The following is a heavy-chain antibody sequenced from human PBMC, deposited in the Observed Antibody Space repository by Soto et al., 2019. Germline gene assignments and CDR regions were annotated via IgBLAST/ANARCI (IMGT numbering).Heavy chain of an antibody. J-gene: IGHJ4*02. CDR1: GFTFSSYG. Sequence: GGSLRLSCAASGFTFSSYGMHWVRQAPGKGLEWVAVISYDGSNKYYADSVKGRFTISRDNSKNTLYLQMNSLRAEDTAVYYCAKGSLEKLHYDILTPPLSLDYWGQGTLVTVSS. V-gene: IGHV3-30*18. CDR2: ISYDGSNK. D-gene: IGHD3-9*01. CDR3: AKGSLEKLHYDILTPPLSLDY.